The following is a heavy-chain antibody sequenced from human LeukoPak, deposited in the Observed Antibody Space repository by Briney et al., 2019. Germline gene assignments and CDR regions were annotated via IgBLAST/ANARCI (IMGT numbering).Heavy chain of an antibody. CDR2: INPNSDGT. J-gene: IGHJ4*02. V-gene: IGHV1-2*02. CDR1: GYTFTAYY. CDR3: ARVPAYSQYCANGVCYFLDH. Sequence: ASVKVSCKASGYTFTAYYMHWVRQAPGQGLEWMGWINPNSDGTKYVQNFQGRVTMTRDTSISTAYMELSGLRSGDTAVYYCARVPAYSQYCANGVCYFLDHWGQGALVTVSS. D-gene: IGHD2-8*01.